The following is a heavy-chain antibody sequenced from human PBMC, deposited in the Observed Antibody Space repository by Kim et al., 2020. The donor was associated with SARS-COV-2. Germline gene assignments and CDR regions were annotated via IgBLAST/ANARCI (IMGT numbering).Heavy chain of an antibody. CDR3: TRDQFGDRGSPFDY. Sequence: GGSLRLSCTASGFTFGDYAMSWFRQAPGKGLEWVGFIRSKAYGGTTEYASSVKGRFTISRDDSKSIAYLQMNSLKTEDTAVYYCTRDQFGDRGSPFDYWGQGTLVTVSS. CDR2: IRSKAYGGTT. D-gene: IGHD3-10*01. CDR1: GFTFGDYA. V-gene: IGHV3-49*03. J-gene: IGHJ4*02.